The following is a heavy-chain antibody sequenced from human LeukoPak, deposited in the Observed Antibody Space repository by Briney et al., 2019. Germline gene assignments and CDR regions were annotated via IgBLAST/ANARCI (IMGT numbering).Heavy chain of an antibody. J-gene: IGHJ4*02. CDR1: GFTFSSYE. Sequence: GGSLRLSCAASGFTFSSYEMNWVRQAPGKGLEWVSYVSSSGSTIYFADSVKGRFTTSRDNAKNSLYLQMNSLRAEDTAVYYCARDAYGDYRAYYFDYWGQGTLVTVSS. CDR2: VSSSGSTI. CDR3: ARDAYGDYRAYYFDY. V-gene: IGHV3-48*03. D-gene: IGHD4-17*01.